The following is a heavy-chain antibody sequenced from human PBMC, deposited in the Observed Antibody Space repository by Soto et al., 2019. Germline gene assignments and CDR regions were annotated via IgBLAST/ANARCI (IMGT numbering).Heavy chain of an antibody. Sequence: GGSLRLSCASSGFPFSSYGMHWVRQAPGKGLEWVAVISYDGSNKYYADSVKGRFTISRDNSKNTLYLQMNSLRAEDTAVYYCAKLPHYCSGGSCYWSDAFDIWGQGTMVTVSS. CDR3: AKLPHYCSGGSCYWSDAFDI. D-gene: IGHD2-15*01. CDR2: ISYDGSNK. V-gene: IGHV3-30*18. CDR1: GFPFSSYG. J-gene: IGHJ3*02.